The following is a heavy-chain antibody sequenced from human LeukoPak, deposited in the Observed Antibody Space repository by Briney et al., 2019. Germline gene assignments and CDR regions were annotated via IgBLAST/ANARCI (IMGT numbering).Heavy chain of an antibody. CDR3: AKDLMTMVHRELNAFDI. CDR1: GFTFDDYA. Sequence: PGGSLRLSCAASGFTFDDYAMHWVRQAPGKGLEWVSLISGDGGSTYYVDSVKGRFTISRDNSKNSLYLQMNSLRTEDTALYYCAKDLMTMVHRELNAFDIGGQGTMVTVTS. CDR2: ISGDGGST. D-gene: IGHD4/OR15-4a*01. V-gene: IGHV3-43*02. J-gene: IGHJ3*02.